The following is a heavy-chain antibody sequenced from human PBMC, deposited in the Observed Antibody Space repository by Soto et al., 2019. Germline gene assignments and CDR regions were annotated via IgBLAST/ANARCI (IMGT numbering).Heavy chain of an antibody. J-gene: IGHJ6*02. V-gene: IGHV4-39*07. Sequence: SETMSLTCTVSGGYVSSSSYSWGWIRPSPGKGLEWIGTIYSSGSTYHNPSLKSRVTISVDTSKNQFSLKLSSVTAADTAVYYCGRAHRELQKMVQYYYSMDVWGQGTTVTVSS. D-gene: IGHD6-13*01. CDR1: GGYVSSSSYS. CDR2: IYSSGST. CDR3: GRAHRELQKMVQYYYSMDV.